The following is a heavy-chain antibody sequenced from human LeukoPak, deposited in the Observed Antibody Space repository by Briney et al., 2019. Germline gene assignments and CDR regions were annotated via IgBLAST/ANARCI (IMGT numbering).Heavy chain of an antibody. CDR3: ARDGIAAAGPDY. CDR2: MNPNSGNT. CDR1: GYTFTSYD. V-gene: IGHV1-8*01. Sequence: ASVKVSCTASGYTFTSYDINWVRQATGQGLEWMGWMNPNSGNTGYAQKFQGRVTMTRNTSISTAYMELSSLRAEDTAVYYCARDGIAAAGPDYWGQGTLVTVSS. D-gene: IGHD6-13*01. J-gene: IGHJ4*02.